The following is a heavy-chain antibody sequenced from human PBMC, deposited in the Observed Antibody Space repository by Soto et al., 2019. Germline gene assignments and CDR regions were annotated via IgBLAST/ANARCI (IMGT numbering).Heavy chain of an antibody. Sequence: GDSLRLSCPSSGFTFSGCAIHGVRQAPGEGLEWVGHIRSKTNNYATAYAASVKGRFTISRDDSKNTAYLQINSLKTEDTAVYYCTSTGYCGSISCSSFPSGMDVWGQGT. D-gene: IGHD2-2*01. J-gene: IGHJ6*02. CDR1: GFTFSGCA. CDR3: TSTGYCGSISCSSFPSGMDV. CDR2: IRSKTNNYAT. V-gene: IGHV3-73*01.